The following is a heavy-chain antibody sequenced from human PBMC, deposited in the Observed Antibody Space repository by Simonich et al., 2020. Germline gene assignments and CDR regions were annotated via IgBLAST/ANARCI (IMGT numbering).Heavy chain of an antibody. Sequence: QVQLQQWGAGLLKPSETLSLTCAVYGGSFSGYYWSWIRQPPGKGLEGIGEIKHRGSTNHNPSLKRRVTISVDTSKNQFSLKLSSVTAADTAVYYCARGLRVAAAGTAFQHWGQGTLVTVSS. J-gene: IGHJ1*01. V-gene: IGHV4-34*01. CDR3: ARGLRVAAAGTAFQH. D-gene: IGHD6-13*01. CDR1: GGSFSGYY. CDR2: IKHRGST.